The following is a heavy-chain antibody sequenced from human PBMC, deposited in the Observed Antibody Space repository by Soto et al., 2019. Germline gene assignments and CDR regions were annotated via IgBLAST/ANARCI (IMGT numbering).Heavy chain of an antibody. CDR1: GGSISTYY. J-gene: IGHJ4*02. CDR2: IYYNGRT. V-gene: IGHV4-59*01. Sequence: TSETLSLTCTVSGGSISTYYWSWIRQPPGKGLEWIGYIYYNGRTNYNPSLESRVTISLDTSKSQFSLKLSSVSAADTAVYYCARDGSGYDFWSGPYFFDYWGPGTLVTV. CDR3: ARDGSGYDFWSGPYFFDY. D-gene: IGHD3-3*01.